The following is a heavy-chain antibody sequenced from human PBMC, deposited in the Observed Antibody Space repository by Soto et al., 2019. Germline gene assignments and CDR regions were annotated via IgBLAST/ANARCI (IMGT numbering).Heavy chain of an antibody. CDR2: IYYSGST. V-gene: IGHV4-30-4*01. J-gene: IGHJ4*02. CDR3: ARVPAMVPYYFDY. D-gene: IGHD5-18*01. Sequence: PSETLSLTCTVSGGSISSGDYYWSWIRQPPGKGLEWIGYIYYSGSTYYNPSLKSRVTISVDTSKNQFSLKLSSVTAADTAVYYCARVPAMVPYYFDYWGQGTLVTVS. CDR1: GGSISSGDYY.